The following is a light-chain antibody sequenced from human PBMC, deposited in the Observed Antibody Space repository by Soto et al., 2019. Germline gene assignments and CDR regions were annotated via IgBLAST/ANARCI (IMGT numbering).Light chain of an antibody. Sequence: QSVLTQPPSVSGAPGQRVTISCTGSSSNFGAGYEVHWYKQLPGAAPTLVIFNNLNRPSGVPERFSGSTSGTSASLVISGLQAEDEADYYCQSFDSSLRVYVFGSGTKVTVL. V-gene: IGLV1-40*01. CDR1: SSNFGAGYE. J-gene: IGLJ1*01. CDR3: QSFDSSLRVYV. CDR2: NNL.